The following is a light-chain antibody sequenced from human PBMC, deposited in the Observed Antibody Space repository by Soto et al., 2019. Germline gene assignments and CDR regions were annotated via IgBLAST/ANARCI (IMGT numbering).Light chain of an antibody. CDR1: ESISGW. Sequence: DIQMTQSPSTLSASVGDRVTITCRASESISGWLAWYQQKPGKAPKLVIFKASTLDSGVPARLSGSGSGTENTHIVSNQQPAEIATDNYQQYNSYHWTFGQGTKVEIK. CDR3: QQYNSYHWT. CDR2: KAS. J-gene: IGKJ1*01. V-gene: IGKV1-5*03.